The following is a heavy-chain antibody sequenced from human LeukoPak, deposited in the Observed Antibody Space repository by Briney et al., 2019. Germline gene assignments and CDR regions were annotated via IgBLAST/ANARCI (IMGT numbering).Heavy chain of an antibody. V-gene: IGHV3-64*01. Sequence: GGSLRLSCAASGFTFSSYAMHWVRQAPGKVLEYVSAISSNGGSTYYANSVKGRFTISRDNSKNTLYLQMGSLRAEDMAVYYCAREARSGSYYNVYFDYWGQGTLVTVSS. CDR1: GFTFSSYA. J-gene: IGHJ4*02. CDR3: AREARSGSYYNVYFDY. D-gene: IGHD3-10*01. CDR2: ISSNGGST.